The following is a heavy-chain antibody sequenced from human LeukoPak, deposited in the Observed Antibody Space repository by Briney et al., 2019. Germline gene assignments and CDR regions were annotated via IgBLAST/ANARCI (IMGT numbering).Heavy chain of an antibody. CDR1: GFTFSSSG. Sequence: GGSLRLSCAASGFTFSSSGMHWVRQAPGKGLEWVAVISYDGSNRYYADSVKGRFTISRDNSKNTLYLQMSSLRPEDTAAYYCAKDFDDFWSGADYWGQGTLVTVSS. J-gene: IGHJ4*02. V-gene: IGHV3-30*18. D-gene: IGHD3-3*01. CDR3: AKDFDDFWSGADY. CDR2: ISYDGSNR.